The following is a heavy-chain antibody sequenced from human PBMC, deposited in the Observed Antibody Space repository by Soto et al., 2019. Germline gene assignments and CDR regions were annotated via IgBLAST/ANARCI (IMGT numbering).Heavy chain of an antibody. CDR3: AKDIRWLQLSDAFDI. D-gene: IGHD5-12*01. CDR2: ISWNSGSI. V-gene: IGHV3-9*01. CDR1: GFTFDDYA. J-gene: IGHJ3*02. Sequence: EVQLVESGGGLVQPGRSLRLSCAASGFTFDDYAMHWVRQAPGKGLEWVSGISWNSGSIDYADSVKGRFTISRDNAKNSLYLQMNSLRAEDTALYYCAKDIRWLQLSDAFDIWGQGTMVTVSS.